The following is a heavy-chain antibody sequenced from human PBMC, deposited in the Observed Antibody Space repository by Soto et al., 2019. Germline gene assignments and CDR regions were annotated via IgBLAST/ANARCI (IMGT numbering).Heavy chain of an antibody. CDR2: IYYSGST. CDR3: ARGSYYYDSSGYYHY. Sequence: PSETLSLTCTVSGGSISSGDYYWSWIRQPPGKGLEWIGYIYYSGSTYYNPSLKSRVTISVDTSKNQFSLKLSSVTAADTAVYYCARGSYYYDSSGYYHYWGKGTLVTVPS. V-gene: IGHV4-30-4*01. J-gene: IGHJ4*02. D-gene: IGHD3-22*01. CDR1: GGSISSGDYY.